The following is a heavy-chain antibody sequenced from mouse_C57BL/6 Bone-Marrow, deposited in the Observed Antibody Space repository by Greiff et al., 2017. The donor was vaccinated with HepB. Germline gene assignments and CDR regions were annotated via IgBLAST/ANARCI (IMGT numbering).Heavy chain of an antibody. CDR3: TRVITTVVAKDAMDY. V-gene: IGHV5-9-1*02. CDR1: GFTFSSYA. D-gene: IGHD1-1*01. Sequence: EVHLVESGEGLVKPGGSLKLSCAASGFTFSSYAMSWVRQTPEKRLEWVAYISSGGDYIYYADTVKGRFTISRDNARNTLYLQMSSLKSEDTAMYYCTRVITTVVAKDAMDYWGQGTSVTVSS. J-gene: IGHJ4*01. CDR2: ISSGGDYI.